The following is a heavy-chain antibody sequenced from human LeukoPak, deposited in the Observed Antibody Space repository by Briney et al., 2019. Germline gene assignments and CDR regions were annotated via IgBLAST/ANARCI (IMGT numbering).Heavy chain of an antibody. D-gene: IGHD6-13*01. CDR3: ARDSGWFRFDN. J-gene: IGHJ4*02. CDR1: GFIFGTYW. Sequence: GGSLRLSCAASGFIFGTYWMTWVRQAPGKGLEWVANIKEDGSEKYYVDSVKGRFIISRDNAKNSLYLQVNSLRAEDTAVYYCARDSGWFRFDNWGQGTLVTVSS. CDR2: IKEDGSEK. V-gene: IGHV3-7*03.